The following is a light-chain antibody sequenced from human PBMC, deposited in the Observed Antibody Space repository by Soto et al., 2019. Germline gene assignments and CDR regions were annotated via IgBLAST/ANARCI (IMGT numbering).Light chain of an antibody. CDR1: QSISSW. CDR3: QQYNSYLYT. Sequence: DIQMTQSPSTLSASVGDRVTITCRASQSISSWLAWYQQKPGKAPKVLIYKASSLERGVPSRFSGSGSGTAFTLTISSLQPDDFATYYCQQYNSYLYTFGQGTKLEIK. J-gene: IGKJ2*01. V-gene: IGKV1-5*03. CDR2: KAS.